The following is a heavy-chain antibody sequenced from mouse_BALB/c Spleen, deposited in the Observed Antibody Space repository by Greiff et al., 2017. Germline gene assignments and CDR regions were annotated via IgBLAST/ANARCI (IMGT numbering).Heavy chain of an antibody. V-gene: IGHV3-2*02. CDR1: GYSITSDYA. Sequence: EVKLQESGPGLVKPSQSLSLTCTVTGYSITSDYAWNWIRQFPGNKLEWMGYISYSGSTSYNPSLKSRISITRDTSKNQFFLQLNSVTTEDTATYYCARGGLLPFAYWGQGTLVTVSA. CDR3: ARGGLLPFAY. CDR2: ISYSGST. D-gene: IGHD2-3*01. J-gene: IGHJ3*01.